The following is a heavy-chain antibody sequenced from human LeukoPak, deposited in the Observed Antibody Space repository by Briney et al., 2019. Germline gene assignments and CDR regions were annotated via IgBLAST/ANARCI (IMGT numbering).Heavy chain of an antibody. CDR3: AREHPVAGTMDY. CDR2: IYHTGTT. CDR1: GNSISSGYY. J-gene: IGHJ4*02. D-gene: IGHD6-19*01. V-gene: IGHV4-38-2*02. Sequence: SETLSLTCTVSGNSISSGYYWGWIRQPPGKGLEWIGIIYHTGTTYYNPSLKSRVTISVDTSKNQFSLKLSSVTAADTAVYYCAREHPVAGTMDYWGQGTLVTVSS.